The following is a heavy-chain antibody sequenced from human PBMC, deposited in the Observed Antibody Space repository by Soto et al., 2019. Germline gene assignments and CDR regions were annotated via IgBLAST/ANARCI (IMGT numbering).Heavy chain of an antibody. CDR2: IIPLFGTA. Sequence: GASVKVSCKASGGTFSTYAIDCVLQSPLQGLEWMGGIIPLFGTAKYAQNFQGRITITADESTNTAYMELRSLRSQDTAVYYCARGVHYDSSGYYYFYWGQGTLVTVSS. CDR1: GGTFSTYA. V-gene: IGHV1-69*13. CDR3: ARGVHYDSSGYYYFY. D-gene: IGHD3-22*01. J-gene: IGHJ4*02.